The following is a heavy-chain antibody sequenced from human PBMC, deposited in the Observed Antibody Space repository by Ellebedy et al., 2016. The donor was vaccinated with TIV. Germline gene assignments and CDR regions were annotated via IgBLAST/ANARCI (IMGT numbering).Heavy chain of an antibody. J-gene: IGHJ3*02. CDR2: INPSGGST. CDR3: ARDFRYSYGGGAFDI. CDR1: GYTFTSHY. V-gene: IGHV1-46*01. Sequence: ASVKVSCXASGYTFTSHYMHWVRQAPGQGLEWMGIINPSGGSTSYAQKFQGRVTMTRDTSTSTVYMELSSLRSEDTAVYYCARDFRYSYGGGAFDIWGQGTMVTVSS. D-gene: IGHD5-18*01.